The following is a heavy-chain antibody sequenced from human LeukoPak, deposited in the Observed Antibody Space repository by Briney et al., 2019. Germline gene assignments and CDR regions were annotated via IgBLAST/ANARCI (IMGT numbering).Heavy chain of an antibody. CDR2: INPSGGST. D-gene: IGHD2-2*01. Sequence: ALVKVSCKASGYTFISYYMHWVRQAPGQGLEWMGIINPSGGSTSYAQKFQGRVTMTRDMSTSTVYMELSSLRSEDTAVYYCARDLRQVMPLDYWGQGTLVTVSS. J-gene: IGHJ4*02. V-gene: IGHV1-46*01. CDR1: GYTFISYY. CDR3: ARDLRQVMPLDY.